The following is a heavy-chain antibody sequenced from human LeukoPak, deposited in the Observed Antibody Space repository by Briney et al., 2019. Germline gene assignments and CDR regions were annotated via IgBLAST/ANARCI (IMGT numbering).Heavy chain of an antibody. CDR1: GGSISSSNW. V-gene: IGHV4-4*02. D-gene: IGHD3-22*01. CDR3: ARDTYYYDSSGYRRLDY. Sequence: PSETLSLTCAVSGGSISSSNWWSWVRQPPGKGLEWIGEIYHSGSTNYNPSLKSRVTISVDKSKNQFSLKLSSVTAADTAVYYCARDTYYYDSSGYRRLDYWGQGTLVTVSS. CDR2: IYHSGST. J-gene: IGHJ4*02.